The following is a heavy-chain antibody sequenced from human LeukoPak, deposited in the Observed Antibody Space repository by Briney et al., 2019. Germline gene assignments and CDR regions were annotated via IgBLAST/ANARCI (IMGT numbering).Heavy chain of an antibody. D-gene: IGHD6-19*01. CDR2: INHSGST. CDR1: GGSFSGYY. J-gene: IGHJ3*02. Sequence: PSETLSLTCAVYGGSFSGYYWSWIRQPPGKGLEWIGEINHSGSTNYNPSLKSRVTISVDTSKNQFSLKLSSVTAADTAVYYCARLIAVAGWLLDAFDIWGQGTMVTVSS. V-gene: IGHV4-34*01. CDR3: ARLIAVAGWLLDAFDI.